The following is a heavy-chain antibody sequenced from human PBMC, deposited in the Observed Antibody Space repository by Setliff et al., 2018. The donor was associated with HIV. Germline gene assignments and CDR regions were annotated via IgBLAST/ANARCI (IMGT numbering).Heavy chain of an antibody. J-gene: IGHJ6*02. Sequence: PSETLSLTCIVSGASISSNTWSWIRQAPGKGLQWIGFIYNSVTTNYNPSLKSRVTMSIDTSQSQFSLKLTSVSAADTAMYYCARYYYGSDVWGQGITVTVSS. CDR1: GASISSNT. CDR3: ARYYYGSDV. CDR2: IYNSVTT. V-gene: IGHV4-59*01.